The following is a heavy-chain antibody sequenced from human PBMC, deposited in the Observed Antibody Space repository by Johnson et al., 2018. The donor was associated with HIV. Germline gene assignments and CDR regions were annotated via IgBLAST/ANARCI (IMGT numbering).Heavy chain of an antibody. D-gene: IGHD6-25*01. CDR3: AKGGVAAAKGACDI. Sequence: QVQLVESGGGVVQPGRSLSLSCVASGFTFSSYAMHWVRQAPGKGLEWVAVISYDGSNEYYADSVKGRFTISRDNSKNTLYLQMNRLRTEDTAVYDSAKGGVAAAKGACDIWGRDNGHRLF. V-gene: IGHV3-30-3*01. CDR1: GFTFSSYA. J-gene: IGHJ3*02. CDR2: ISYDGSNE.